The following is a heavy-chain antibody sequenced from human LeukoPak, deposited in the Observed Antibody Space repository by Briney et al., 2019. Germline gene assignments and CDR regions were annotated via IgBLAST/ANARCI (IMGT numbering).Heavy chain of an antibody. CDR2: IYYSGST. CDR1: GGSISSGGYY. D-gene: IGHD2-2*02. J-gene: IGHJ3*02. CDR3: ARDPHTRRAFDI. V-gene: IGHV4-31*03. Sequence: SETLSLTCTVSGGSISSGGYYWSWIRQHPGKGLEWIGYIYYSGSTCYNPSLKSRVTISVDTSKNQFSLKLSSVTAADTAVYYCARDPHTRRAFDIWGQGTMVTVSS.